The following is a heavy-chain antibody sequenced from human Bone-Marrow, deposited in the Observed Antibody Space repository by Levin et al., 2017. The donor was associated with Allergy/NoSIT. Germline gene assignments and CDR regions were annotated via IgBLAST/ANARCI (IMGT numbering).Heavy chain of an antibody. D-gene: IGHD1-1*01. CDR1: GFAFGDYA. CDR3: AKKQSGTSGFSFDV. V-gene: IGHV3-23*01. Sequence: GESLKISCAASGFAFGDYAMTWVRQAPGKGLEWVSDITGGGSDTWYGDSVKGRFTVSRDNSKDMLYLELNSLRVEDTGIYYCAKKQSGTSGFSFDVWGQGTTVTVSS. J-gene: IGHJ3*01. CDR2: ITGGGSDT.